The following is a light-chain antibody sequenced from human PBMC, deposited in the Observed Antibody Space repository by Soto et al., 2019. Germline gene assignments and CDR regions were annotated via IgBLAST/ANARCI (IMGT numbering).Light chain of an antibody. CDR3: QQYNNFWT. V-gene: IGKV3-15*01. Sequence: EIVLTQSPATLSLSPGETATLSCRASQSVSSNLAWYQQKPGQAPRLLIYGASTRATDIPARFSGSGSGTEFTLTISSLQSEDFAVYYCQQYNNFWTFGQGTKVEIK. CDR2: GAS. J-gene: IGKJ1*01. CDR1: QSVSSN.